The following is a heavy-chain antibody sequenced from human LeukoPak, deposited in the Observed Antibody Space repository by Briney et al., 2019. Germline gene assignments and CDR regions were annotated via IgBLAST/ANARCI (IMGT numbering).Heavy chain of an antibody. J-gene: IGHJ4*02. Sequence: GGSLRLSCAASGFTFSRYAMSWVRQAPGKGLEWVSAISGSGGSTYYADSVKGRFTISRDNSKDTLYLQMNSLRAEDTAVYYCAKDPTRGYYDSSGSGGSDYWGQGTLVTVSS. CDR1: GFTFSRYA. V-gene: IGHV3-23*01. CDR2: ISGSGGST. D-gene: IGHD3-22*01. CDR3: AKDPTRGYYDSSGSGGSDY.